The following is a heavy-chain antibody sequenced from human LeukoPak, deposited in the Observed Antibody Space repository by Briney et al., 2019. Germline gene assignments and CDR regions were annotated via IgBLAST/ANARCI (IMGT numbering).Heavy chain of an antibody. CDR1: GGTFSSYA. CDR3: ARDENSSSWPNYFDY. CDR2: ISAYNGNT. D-gene: IGHD6-13*01. V-gene: IGHV1-18*01. J-gene: IGHJ4*02. Sequence: ASVKVSCKASGGTFSSYAISRVRQAPGQGLEWMGWISAYNGNTNYAQKLQGRVTMTTDTSTSTAYMELRSLRSDDTAVYYCARDENSSSWPNYFDYWGQGTLVTVSS.